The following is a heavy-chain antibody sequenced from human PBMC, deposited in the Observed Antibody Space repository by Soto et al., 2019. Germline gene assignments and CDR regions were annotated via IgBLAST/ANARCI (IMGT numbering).Heavy chain of an antibody. Sequence: PSETLSLTCAVYGGSFSGYYWSWIRQPPGKGLEWIGEINHSGSTNYNPSLKSRVTISVDTSKNQFSLKLSSVTAADTAVYYCARVVVATTYLTTGGTRLLNWFDPWGQGTLVTVSS. CDR2: INHSGST. J-gene: IGHJ5*02. CDR3: ARVVVATTYLTTGGTRLLNWFDP. V-gene: IGHV4-34*01. D-gene: IGHD5-12*01. CDR1: GGSFSGYY.